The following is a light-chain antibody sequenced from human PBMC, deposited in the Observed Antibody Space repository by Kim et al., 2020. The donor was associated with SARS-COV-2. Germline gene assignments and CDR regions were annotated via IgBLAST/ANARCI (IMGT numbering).Light chain of an antibody. J-gene: IGLJ3*02. CDR2: DVS. CDR1: SSDVVGYNY. V-gene: IGLV2-14*03. Sequence: HSITISCTGTSSDVVGYNYVSWYQQHPGKAPKLIIYDVSKRPSGVSNRFSGSKSGNTASLTISGLQPEDEADYYCSSYAGSITWVFGGGTQLTVL. CDR3: SSYAGSITWV.